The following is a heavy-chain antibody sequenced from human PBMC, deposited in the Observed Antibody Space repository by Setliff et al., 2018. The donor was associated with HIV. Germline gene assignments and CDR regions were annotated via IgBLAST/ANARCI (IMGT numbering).Heavy chain of an antibody. CDR3: ARLDYSNYYSYYIDV. D-gene: IGHD4-4*01. J-gene: IGHJ6*03. CDR2: MSHGGST. Sequence: SETLSLTCSVSGGSISSGTYYWGWIRQPPGKGLEWIGSMSHGGSTLYNPALKSRVTISVDTSNNHFSLILSSVTAADTAVYYCARLDYSNYYSYYIDVWGEGTMVTVSS. V-gene: IGHV4-39*02. CDR1: GGSISSGTYY.